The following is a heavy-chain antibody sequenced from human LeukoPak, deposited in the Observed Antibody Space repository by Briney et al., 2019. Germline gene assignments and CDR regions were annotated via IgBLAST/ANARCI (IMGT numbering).Heavy chain of an antibody. CDR3: ARTTEGGYSYGYFYYYYMDV. V-gene: IGHV4-59*01. CDR1: GGSITNYY. Sequence: PSETLSLTCTVSGGSITNYYWSWIRQPPGKGLEWIGYIYCSGGTNYKSSLKSRVTISVDTSKNQFSLKLRSVTAADTAVYYCARTTEGGYSYGYFYYYYMDVWGKGTTVTISS. D-gene: IGHD5-18*01. CDR2: IYCSGGT. J-gene: IGHJ6*03.